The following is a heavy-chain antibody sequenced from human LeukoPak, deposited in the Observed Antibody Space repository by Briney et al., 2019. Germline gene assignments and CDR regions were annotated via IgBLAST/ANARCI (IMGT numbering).Heavy chain of an antibody. CDR2: ITGRGTI. CDR1: GFTFSRYG. J-gene: IGHJ4*02. Sequence: PGGSLRLSCAASGFTFSRYGMNWVRQAPGKGLEWVSYITGRGTIYYADSVKGRFTISRDNAKNSLYLQMNSLRAEDTATYYCARDGVAGATLFDYWGQGTLVTVPS. V-gene: IGHV3-48*03. D-gene: IGHD1-26*01. CDR3: ARDGVAGATLFDY.